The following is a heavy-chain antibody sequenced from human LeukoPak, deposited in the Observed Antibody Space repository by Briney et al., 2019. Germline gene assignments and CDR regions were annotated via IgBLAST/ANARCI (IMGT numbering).Heavy chain of an antibody. CDR3: ARDRGCTNGVCYTAFDI. J-gene: IGHJ3*02. V-gene: IGHV3-11*06. Sequence: PGGPLKLPFQPLEFSFSANYLGWFPQAPGKGLDGFSYFISSIISKNRADSVKGRFTSSRDNAKNSLYLQMNSLRAEDTAVYYCARDRGCTNGVCYTAFDIWGQGTMVTVSS. D-gene: IGHD2-8*01. CDR2: FISSIISK. CDR1: EFSFSANY.